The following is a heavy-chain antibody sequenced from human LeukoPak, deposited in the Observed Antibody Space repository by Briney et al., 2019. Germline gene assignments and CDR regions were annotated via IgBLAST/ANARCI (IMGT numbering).Heavy chain of an antibody. D-gene: IGHD5-18*01. CDR3: TRDLGVDTTMIFFDY. CDR2: FDPEDGET. J-gene: IGHJ4*02. CDR1: GYTLTELS. Sequence: ASVKVSRKVSGYTLTELSMHWVRQAPGKGLEWMGGFDPEDGETIYAQKFQGRVTMTTDTSTSTAYMELTSLRSDDTAMYYCTRDLGVDTTMIFFDYWGQGTLVTVSS. V-gene: IGHV1-24*01.